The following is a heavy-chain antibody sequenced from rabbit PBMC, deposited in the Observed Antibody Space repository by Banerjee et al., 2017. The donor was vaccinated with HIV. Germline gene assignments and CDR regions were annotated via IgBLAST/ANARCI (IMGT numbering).Heavy chain of an antibody. CDR3: ARDVSGAGYGYAFNL. Sequence: QEQLKESGGGLVQPGGSLTLTCTASGFSFSSRYYMCWVRQAPGKGLEWIACIYAGSSGSTYYASWAKGRFTISKTSSTTVTLQMTSLTAADSATYFCARDVSGAGYGYAFNLWGPGTLVTVS. V-gene: IGHV1S45*01. CDR2: IYAGSSGST. J-gene: IGHJ4*01. D-gene: IGHD6-1*01. CDR1: GFSFSSRYY.